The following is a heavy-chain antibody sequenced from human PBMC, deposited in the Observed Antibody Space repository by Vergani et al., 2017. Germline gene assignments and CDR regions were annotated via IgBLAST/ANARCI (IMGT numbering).Heavy chain of an antibody. J-gene: IGHJ5*02. V-gene: IGHV4-39*01. D-gene: IGHD6-19*01. CDR3: ARHSTVEWLVKLGWIDP. Sequence: QLQLQESGPGLVKPSATLSLTCSVSGASIRSSNYYWGWIRQPPGKGLEWFASIYYSGSTYYNPSLKIRVTISVDTSKNQFSLKLSSVTAAGTAVYFCARHSTVEWLVKLGWIDPWGQGIRVTVSS. CDR2: IYYSGST. CDR1: GASIRSSNYY.